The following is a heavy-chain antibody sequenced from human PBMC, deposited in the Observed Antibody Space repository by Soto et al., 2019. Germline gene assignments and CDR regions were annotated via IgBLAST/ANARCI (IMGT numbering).Heavy chain of an antibody. CDR2: IDPSDAYT. D-gene: IGHD2-2*01. J-gene: IGHJ6*02. CDR3: ARRYCSSTSCPSNYYGMDL. V-gene: IGHV5-10-1*01. CDR1: GYSFSSYW. Sequence: PGESLKISCKGFGYSFSSYWISWVRQMPGKGLEWMGRIDPSDAYTNYSPSFQGHVTISTDKSISTAYLQWSSLRASDTAMYYCARRYCSSTSCPSNYYGMDLWGQGTTVTVSS.